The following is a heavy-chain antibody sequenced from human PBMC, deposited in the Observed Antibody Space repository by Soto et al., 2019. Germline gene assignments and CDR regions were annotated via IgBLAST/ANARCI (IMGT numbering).Heavy chain of an antibody. CDR3: APRSYSVTYYFDS. V-gene: IGHV2-5*01. Sequence: QITLKESGPALVNPTQTLTVTCTFSGFSLTTSAAGVGWIRQPPGKALEWLAVIFGHGNEKYSPSLQNRLTITKDTSRSHVVLTSINVAPLDTATDSCAPRSYSVTYYFDSWGEGALVSVAS. J-gene: IGHJ4*02. CDR2: IFGHGNE. CDR1: GFSLTTSAAG. D-gene: IGHD1-26*01.